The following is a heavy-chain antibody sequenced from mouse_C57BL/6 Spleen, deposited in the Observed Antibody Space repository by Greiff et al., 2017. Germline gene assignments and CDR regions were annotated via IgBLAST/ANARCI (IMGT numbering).Heavy chain of an antibody. D-gene: IGHD6-1*01. CDR3: ARNRASMDY. CDR1: GYTFTSYG. J-gene: IGHJ4*01. V-gene: IGHV1-81*01. CDR2: IYPSSGNT. Sequence: VQLQQSGAELARPWASVKLSCKASGYTFTSYGISWVKQRTGQGLEWIGEIYPSSGNTYYNEKFKGKATLTADKSSSTANMGRRSLTSEDSAVYFCARNRASMDYWGQGTSVTVSS.